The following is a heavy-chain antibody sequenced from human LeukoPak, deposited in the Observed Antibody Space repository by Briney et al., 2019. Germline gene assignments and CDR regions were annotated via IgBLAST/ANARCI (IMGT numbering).Heavy chain of an antibody. CDR3: ARVSFDNDFRSGSFYFDY. V-gene: IGHV3-72*01. CDR2: IKNRANTYNA. D-gene: IGHD3-3*01. Sequence: PGGPLRLSCSASGFSFSYHFMDWVRQAPGKGLEWVGRIKNRANTYNAEYDESLQGRFTISRDNSKTSLYLQMNGLQTEDADLYYCARVSFDNDFRSGSFYFDYWGQGTLVTVSS. CDR1: GFSFSYHF. J-gene: IGHJ4*02.